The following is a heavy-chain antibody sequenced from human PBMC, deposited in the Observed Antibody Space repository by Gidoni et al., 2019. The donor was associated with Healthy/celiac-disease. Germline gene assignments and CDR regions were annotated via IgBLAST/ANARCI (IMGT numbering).Heavy chain of an antibody. CDR1: GFTFSCYP. D-gene: IGHD4-17*01. CDR3: VKVEGWVTTTSLMSDYFDY. V-gene: IGHV3-64D*09. CDR2: ISSNGGST. Sequence: EVQLVASGGGLVQPGGSLRLSCSASGFTFSCYPMHWVRQAPGKGLEYVSAISSNGGSTYYADSVKGRFTISRDNSKNTLYLQMSSLRAEDTAVYYCVKVEGWVTTTSLMSDYFDYWGQGTLVTVSS. J-gene: IGHJ4*02.